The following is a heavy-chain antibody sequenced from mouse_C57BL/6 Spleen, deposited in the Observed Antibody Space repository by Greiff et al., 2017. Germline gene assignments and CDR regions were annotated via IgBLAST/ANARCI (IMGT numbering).Heavy chain of an antibody. CDR2: ISSGSSTI. CDR1: GFTFSDYG. J-gene: IGHJ2*01. D-gene: IGHD2-2*01. Sequence: EVQLVESGGGLVKPGGSLKLSCAASGFTFSDYGMHWVRQAPEKGLEWVAYISSGSSTISYADTVKGRFTISRDNAKNTLFLQMTSLRSEDTAMYYCARENLLWLRSVDYWGQGTTLTVSS. V-gene: IGHV5-17*01. CDR3: ARENLLWLRSVDY.